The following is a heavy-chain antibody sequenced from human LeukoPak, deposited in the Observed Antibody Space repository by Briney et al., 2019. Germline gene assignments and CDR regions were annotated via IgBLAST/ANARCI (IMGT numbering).Heavy chain of an antibody. CDR2: IRADAVTT. D-gene: IGHD6-13*01. J-gene: IGHJ4*02. Sequence: PGGTLRLSCATSGFIFSHHGMNGVRQAPGKGLEWVSGIRADAVTTYYADSVKGRFIISRDNSKNTLYLQMNSLRAEDTAVYYCAKQAAAGLFDYWGQGTLVTVSS. CDR3: AKQAAAGLFDY. V-gene: IGHV3-23*01. CDR1: GFIFSHHG.